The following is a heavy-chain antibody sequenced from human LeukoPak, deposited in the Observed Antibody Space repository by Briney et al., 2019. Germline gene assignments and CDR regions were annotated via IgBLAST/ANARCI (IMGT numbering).Heavy chain of an antibody. CDR2: ISSSSSTI. Sequence: GGSLRLTCAASGFTFSSYSMNWVRQAPGKGLEWVSYISSSSSTIYYADSVKGRFTISRDNAKNSLYLQMNSLRAEDTAVYYCARRKSPTVVTDYYFDIWGQGTLVTVSS. D-gene: IGHD4-23*01. J-gene: IGHJ4*02. V-gene: IGHV3-48*01. CDR1: GFTFSSYS. CDR3: ARRKSPTVVTDYYFDI.